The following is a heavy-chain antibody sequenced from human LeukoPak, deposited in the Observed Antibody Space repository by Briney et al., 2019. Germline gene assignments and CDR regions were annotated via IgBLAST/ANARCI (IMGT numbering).Heavy chain of an antibody. D-gene: IGHD3-22*01. CDR1: GGSFSGYY. V-gene: IGHV4-34*01. Sequence: DPSETLSLTCAVYGGSFSGYYWSWIRRPPGKGLEWIGEINHSGSTNYNPSLKSRVTISVDTSKNQFSLKLSSVTAADTAVYYCARGGLNYYDSSGYFDYWGQGTLVTVSS. CDR3: ARGGLNYYDSSGYFDY. CDR2: INHSGST. J-gene: IGHJ4*02.